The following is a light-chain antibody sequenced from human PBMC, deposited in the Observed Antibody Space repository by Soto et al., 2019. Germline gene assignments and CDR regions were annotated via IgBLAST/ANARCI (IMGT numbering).Light chain of an antibody. CDR3: QQYGSSPYT. J-gene: IGKJ2*01. V-gene: IGKV3-20*01. CDR1: QSVSSSY. CDR2: GAS. Sequence: EIVLTQSPGTLSLSPGERATLSCRVSQSVSSSYLAWYQQKPGQAPRLLIYGASSRATGIPDRFSGSGSGTDFTLTINRLEPEDFAVYYCQQYGSSPYTFGQGTKLEIK.